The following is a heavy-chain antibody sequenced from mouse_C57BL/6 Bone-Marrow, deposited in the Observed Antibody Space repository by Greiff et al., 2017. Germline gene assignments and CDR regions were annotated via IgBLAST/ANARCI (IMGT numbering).Heavy chain of an antibody. CDR1: GFNIKDDY. CDR3: TTISPIYYGYDGFAY. V-gene: IGHV14-4*01. D-gene: IGHD2-2*01. Sequence: EVQLQQSGAELVRPGASVKLSCTASGFNIKDDYMHWVKQRPEQGLEWIGWIDPENGDTEYASKFQGKATITADTSSNTAYLQLSSLTSEDTAVYYCTTISPIYYGYDGFAYWGQGTLVTVSA. CDR2: IDPENGDT. J-gene: IGHJ3*01.